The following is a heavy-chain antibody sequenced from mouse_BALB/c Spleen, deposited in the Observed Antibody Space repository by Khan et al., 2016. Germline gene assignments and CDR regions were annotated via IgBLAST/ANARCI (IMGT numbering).Heavy chain of an antibody. Sequence: EVQLQESGPDLVKPSQSLSLTCTVTGYSITSGYSWHWIRQFPGNKLEWMGYIHHGGVTNYNPSLKSRISITRDTSKNQFFLQLNSVTTEDTATYYCTRDLYGSGPGFAYWGQGTPVTVSA. J-gene: IGHJ3*01. CDR1: GYSITSGYS. CDR3: TRDLYGSGPGFAY. CDR2: IHHGGVT. V-gene: IGHV3-1*02. D-gene: IGHD1-1*01.